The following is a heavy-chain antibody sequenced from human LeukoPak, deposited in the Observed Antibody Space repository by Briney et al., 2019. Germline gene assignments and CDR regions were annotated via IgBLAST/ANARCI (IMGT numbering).Heavy chain of an antibody. D-gene: IGHD6-19*01. CDR2: IYYSGST. CDR3: ARDQSDSSGWFGDAFDI. J-gene: IGHJ3*02. V-gene: IGHV4-59*01. Sequence: PSETLSLTCAVYGGSFSGYYWSWIRQPPGKGLEWIGYIYYSGSTNYNPSLKSRVTISVDTSKNQFSLKLSSVTAADTAVYYCARDQSDSSGWFGDAFDIWGQGTMVTVSS. CDR1: GGSFSGYY.